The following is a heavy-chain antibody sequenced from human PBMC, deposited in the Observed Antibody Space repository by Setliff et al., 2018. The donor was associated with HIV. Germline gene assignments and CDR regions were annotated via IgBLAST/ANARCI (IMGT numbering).Heavy chain of an antibody. CDR1: GGSIGSSDYY. V-gene: IGHV4-39*07. CDR3: ARRGKTENSYVLNWFDP. Sequence: PSETLSLTCTVSGGSIGSSDYYWGWIRQPPGKGLEWIGSIFYTGRTTYNPSLRSRVTISLGTSKTQFSLSLTSVTAADTAMYYCARRGKTENSYVLNWFDPRGQGILVTVSS. D-gene: IGHD5-18*01. J-gene: IGHJ5*02. CDR2: IFYTGRT.